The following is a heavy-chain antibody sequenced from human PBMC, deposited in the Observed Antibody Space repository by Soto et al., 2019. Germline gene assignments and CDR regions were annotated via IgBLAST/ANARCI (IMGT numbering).Heavy chain of an antibody. CDR2: IWYDGSNK. V-gene: IGHV3-33*01. Sequence: GGSLRLSCAASGFTFSSYGMHWVRQAPGKGLEWVAVIWYDGSNKYYADSVKGRFTISRDNSKNTLYLQMNSLRAEDTAVYYCARDKRAVAGDLIDYWGQGTLVTVSS. D-gene: IGHD6-19*01. J-gene: IGHJ4*02. CDR3: ARDKRAVAGDLIDY. CDR1: GFTFSSYG.